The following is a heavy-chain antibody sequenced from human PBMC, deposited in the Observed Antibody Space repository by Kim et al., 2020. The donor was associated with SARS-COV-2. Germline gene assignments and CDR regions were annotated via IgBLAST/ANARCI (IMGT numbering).Heavy chain of an antibody. CDR3: ARSGRGGFGDRRDLDY. D-gene: IGHD3-10*01. V-gene: IGHV5-51*01. Sequence: PSFQDQVTISADKSISTAYLQWSSLKASDTAMYYCARSGRGGFGDRRDLDYWGQGTLVTVSS. J-gene: IGHJ4*02.